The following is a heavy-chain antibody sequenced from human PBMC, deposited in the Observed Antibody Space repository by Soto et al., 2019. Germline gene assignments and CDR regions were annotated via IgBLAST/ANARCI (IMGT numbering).Heavy chain of an antibody. CDR2: IYYSGST. V-gene: IGHV4-59*12. Sequence: SETLSLTCAVSGGSISSYYWSWIRQPPGKGLEWIGYIYYSGSTNYNPSLKSRVTISVDTSKNQFSLKLSSVTAADTAVYYCARSGGHRDYDFWSGYEIYFYYGMDVWGQGTTVTVSS. D-gene: IGHD3-3*01. J-gene: IGHJ6*02. CDR3: ARSGGHRDYDFWSGYEIYFYYGMDV. CDR1: GGSISSYY.